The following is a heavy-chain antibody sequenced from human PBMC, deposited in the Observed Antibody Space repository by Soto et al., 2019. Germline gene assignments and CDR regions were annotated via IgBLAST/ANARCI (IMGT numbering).Heavy chain of an antibody. Sequence: SETLSLTCTVSGGSISSYYWSWIRQPPGKGLEWIGYIYYSGSTNYNPSLKSRVTISVDTSKNQFSLKLSSVTAADTAVYYCARSYGDYLFDPWGQGTLVTVSS. CDR1: GGSISSYY. CDR3: ARSYGDYLFDP. V-gene: IGHV4-59*01. D-gene: IGHD4-17*01. CDR2: IYYSGST. J-gene: IGHJ5*02.